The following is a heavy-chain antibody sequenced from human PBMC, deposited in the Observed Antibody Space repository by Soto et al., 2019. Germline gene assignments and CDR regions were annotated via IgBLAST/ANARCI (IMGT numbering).Heavy chain of an antibody. D-gene: IGHD3-10*01. J-gene: IGHJ6*02. CDR2: VYYDGGS. CDR3: VRQGIGNLHGLVDV. CDR1: GGSIDGRN. Sequence: QVQLQESGPGLVKPSETLSLTCTVSGGSIDGRNCAWIRQPPGKGLEWLGYVYYDGGSSYNPSVKDPPTLSMETSKSQFSLQLRSVTAADTAVYYCVRQGIGNLHGLVDVWGRGTTVTVSS. V-gene: IGHV4-59*08.